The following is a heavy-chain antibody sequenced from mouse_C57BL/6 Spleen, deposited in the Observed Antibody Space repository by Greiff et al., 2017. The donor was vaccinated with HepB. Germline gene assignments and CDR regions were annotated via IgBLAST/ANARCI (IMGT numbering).Heavy chain of an antibody. CDR1: GYTFTSYW. V-gene: IGHV1-7*01. CDR2: INPSSSYT. Sequence: QVQLQQSGAELAKPGASVKLSCKASGYTFTSYWMHWVKQRPGQGLEWIGYINPSSSYTKYNQKFKDKATLTADKSSSTAYMQLSSLTYEDSAVYDCARGEYDVPFAYWGQGTLVTVSA. CDR3: ARGEYDVPFAY. D-gene: IGHD2-14*01. J-gene: IGHJ3*01.